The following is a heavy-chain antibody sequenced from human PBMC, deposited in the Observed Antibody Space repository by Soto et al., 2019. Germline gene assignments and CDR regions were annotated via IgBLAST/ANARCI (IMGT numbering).Heavy chain of an antibody. D-gene: IGHD3-22*01. CDR1: GFTFRSYS. Sequence: PGVSLRLSCAASGFTFRSYSMNWVRQSPGQGLEWVSSISSSSTSIYYADSLKGRFTISRDNAKNSLYLQMNSLRDEDTAVYYCEHMIVVVNAAFDLWGQRTMATVSS. CDR2: ISSSSTSI. J-gene: IGHJ3*01. CDR3: EHMIVVVNAAFDL. V-gene: IGHV3-21*01.